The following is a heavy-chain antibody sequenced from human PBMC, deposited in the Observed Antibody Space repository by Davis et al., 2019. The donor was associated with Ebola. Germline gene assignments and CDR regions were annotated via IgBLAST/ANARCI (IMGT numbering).Heavy chain of an antibody. J-gene: IGHJ4*02. D-gene: IGHD3-3*01. Sequence: GGSLRLSCAASGFTFSSYAMSWVRQAPGKGLEWVSAISGSGGSTYYADSVKGRFTISRDNSKNTLYLQMNSLRAEDTAVYYCVKGIRFLEWFDYWGQGTLVTVSS. CDR3: VKGIRFLEWFDY. CDR2: ISGSGGST. CDR1: GFTFSSYA. V-gene: IGHV3-23*01.